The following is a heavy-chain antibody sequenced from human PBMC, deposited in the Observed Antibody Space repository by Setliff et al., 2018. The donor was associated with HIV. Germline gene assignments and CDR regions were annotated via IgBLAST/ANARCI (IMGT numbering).Heavy chain of an antibody. CDR1: GGSVSSSSHY. J-gene: IGHJ4*02. V-gene: IGHV4-61*01. D-gene: IGHD6-6*01. Sequence: PSETLSLTCSVSGGSVSSSSHYWSWIRQSPGKGLEWIGYIYISGSTNYNPSLKSRVTISVDTSKNQFSLKLSSVTAADTAVYYCARHSDIAARRTYFDYWGQGTLVTVSS. CDR3: ARHSDIAARRTYFDY. CDR2: IYISGST.